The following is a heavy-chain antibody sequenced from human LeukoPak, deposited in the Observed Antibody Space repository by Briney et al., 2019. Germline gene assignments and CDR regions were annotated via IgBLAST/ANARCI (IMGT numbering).Heavy chain of an antibody. Sequence: PGGSLRLSCAASGFTFSSHAMSWVRQAPGKGLEWVSAISGSGGNTYYADSVKGRFTFSRDISKNTLYLQMNSLRAEDTAVYYCAKSGDYGDYVVNCYFDSWGQGTLVTVSS. CDR1: GFTFSSHA. V-gene: IGHV3-23*01. CDR2: ISGSGGNT. J-gene: IGHJ4*02. D-gene: IGHD4-17*01. CDR3: AKSGDYGDYVVNCYFDS.